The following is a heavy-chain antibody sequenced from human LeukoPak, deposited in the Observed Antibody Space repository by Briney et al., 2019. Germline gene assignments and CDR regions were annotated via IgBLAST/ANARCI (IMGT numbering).Heavy chain of an antibody. J-gene: IGHJ4*02. CDR3: AKADSVIPAAIGKDY. D-gene: IGHD2-2*01. Sequence: GGSLRLSCAASGFTFSSYAMSWVRQAPGNGLEWVSAISGSGGSTYYADSVKGRFTISRDNSKNTLYLQMNSLRAEDTAVYYCAKADSVIPAAIGKDYWGQGTLVTVSS. V-gene: IGHV3-23*01. CDR2: ISGSGGST. CDR1: GFTFSSYA.